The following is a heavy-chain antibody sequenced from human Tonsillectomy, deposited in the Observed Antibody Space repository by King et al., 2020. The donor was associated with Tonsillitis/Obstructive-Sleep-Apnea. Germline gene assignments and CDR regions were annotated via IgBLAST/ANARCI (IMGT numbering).Heavy chain of an antibody. Sequence: VQLVESGAEVKKPGESLKISCKGSGYSFTSYWIGWVRQMPGKGLEWMGIIYPGDSDTRYSPSFQGQVTISADKSISTAYLQWSSLKASDSAMYYCARRSSYCGGDCYSVDYWGQGTLVTVSS. J-gene: IGHJ4*02. CDR2: IYPGDSDT. CDR1: GYSFTSYW. D-gene: IGHD2-21*02. CDR3: ARRSSYCGGDCYSVDY. V-gene: IGHV5-51*03.